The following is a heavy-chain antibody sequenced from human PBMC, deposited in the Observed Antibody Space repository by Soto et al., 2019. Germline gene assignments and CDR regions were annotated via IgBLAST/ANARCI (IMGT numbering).Heavy chain of an antibody. CDR1: GFTFSDYS. Sequence: GGSLRLSCAGSGFTFSDYSMNWVRQAPGKGLEWVSYIRTTPSIIVYADSVKGRFTISRDNAKNSMYLQMNSLRVEDTAMYYCVRGNFYYGMDVWGQGTTVTVSS. CDR3: VRGNFYYGMDV. CDR2: IRTTPSII. J-gene: IGHJ6*02. V-gene: IGHV3-48*01.